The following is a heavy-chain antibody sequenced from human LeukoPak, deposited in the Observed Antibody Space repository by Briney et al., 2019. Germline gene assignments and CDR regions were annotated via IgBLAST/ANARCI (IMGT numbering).Heavy chain of an antibody. CDR1: GGSISSGDYY. J-gene: IGHJ4*02. V-gene: IGHV4-30-4*08. CDR3: ARRGYSYGSFAY. CDR2: IYYSGST. Sequence: SETLSLTCTVSGGSISSGDYYWSWIRQPPGKGLEWIGYIYYSGSTYYNPSLKSRVTISVDTSKNQFSLKLSSVTAADTAVYYCARRGYSYGSFAYWGQAPVVNVYS. D-gene: IGHD5-18*01.